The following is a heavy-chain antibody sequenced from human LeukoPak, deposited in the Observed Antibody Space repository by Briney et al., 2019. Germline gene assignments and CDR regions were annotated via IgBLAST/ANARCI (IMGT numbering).Heavy chain of an antibody. D-gene: IGHD3-3*01. J-gene: IGHJ5*02. V-gene: IGHV3-30*18. CDR3: AKDFLRPPNFAGTPAFDP. Sequence: PGRSLRLSCAASGFIFSGHGMHWVRQAPGKGLEWVAVISHDGNTTYYGQSVRGRFTISRDNSENMLYLQLDSLRVEDTAVYYCAKDFLRPPNFAGTPAFDPWGQGTLVTVSS. CDR2: ISHDGNTT. CDR1: GFIFSGHG.